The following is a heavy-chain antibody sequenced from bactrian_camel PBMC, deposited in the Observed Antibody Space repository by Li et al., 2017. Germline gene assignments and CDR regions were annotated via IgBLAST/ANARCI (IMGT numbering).Heavy chain of an antibody. CDR2: VDKRGEL. CDR3: AAGAYCAYCQRGWCEVYHD. J-gene: IGHJ4*01. D-gene: IGHD2*01. Sequence: QVQLVESGGGSVQAGGSLRLSCTVSGNIDTMYCMGWLRQAPGREREGVATVDKRGELTYADFVKGRFTISKDRFNNNLYLQKNSLEPGDTSRYYCAAGAYCAYCQRGWCEVYHDWGKGTQVTVS. V-gene: IGHV3S53*01. CDR1: GNIDTMYC.